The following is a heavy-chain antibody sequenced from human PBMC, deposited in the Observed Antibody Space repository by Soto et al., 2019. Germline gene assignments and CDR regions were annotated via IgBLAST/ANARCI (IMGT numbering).Heavy chain of an antibody. CDR3: ARAGLYYYMDV. V-gene: IGHV1-18*01. Sequence: QVQLVQSGAEVKKPGASVKVSCEASGYTFTTYGISWVRQAPGQGLEWMGWISGYNGNTEYAQKFQGRVTMTTDTSTNTVYMELRSLRSDDTAIYYCARAGLYYYMDVWGRGTTVSVSS. D-gene: IGHD6-19*01. CDR1: GYTFTTYG. J-gene: IGHJ6*03. CDR2: ISGYNGNT.